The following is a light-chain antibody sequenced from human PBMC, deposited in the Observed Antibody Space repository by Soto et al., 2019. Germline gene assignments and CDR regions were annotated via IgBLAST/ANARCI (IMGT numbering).Light chain of an antibody. J-gene: IGKJ2*01. Sequence: ETVMTQSPATLSVSPGERVTLSCRASQTVTTNLAWYQQKSGQAPRLLIYGASTRATGIPARFSGSGSGTEFTLTISNLQSEDSALYYCQQYNNWPPSVTHTFGQGTKVDIK. CDR1: QTVTTN. V-gene: IGKV3-15*01. CDR3: QQYNNWPPSVTHT. CDR2: GAS.